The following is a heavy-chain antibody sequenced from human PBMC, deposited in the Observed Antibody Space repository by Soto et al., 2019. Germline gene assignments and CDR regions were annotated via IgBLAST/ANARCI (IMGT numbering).Heavy chain of an antibody. Sequence: ASVKVSCKASGGTFSSYAISWVRQAPGQGLEWIGGIIPIFGSAYYAQKFQGRVTITADESTSTAYMELRSLTSEDTAVYYCARGYTSMDIDYWGQGTLVTVSS. CDR3: ARGYTSMDIDY. V-gene: IGHV1-69*13. CDR2: IIPIFGSA. D-gene: IGHD5-18*01. J-gene: IGHJ4*02. CDR1: GGTFSSYA.